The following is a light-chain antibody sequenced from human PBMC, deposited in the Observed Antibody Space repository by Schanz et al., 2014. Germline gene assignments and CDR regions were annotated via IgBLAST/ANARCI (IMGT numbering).Light chain of an antibody. V-gene: IGLV2-11*01. CDR1: SSDVGGYNY. J-gene: IGLJ3*02. CDR3: CSYTSSTTLV. CDR2: DVS. Sequence: QSALTQPRSVSGSPGQSVTISCTGTSSDVGGYNYVSWYQQHPGKAPKLMIYDVSNRPSGVSNRFSGSKSGNTASLTISGLQAEDEAHYYCCSYTSSTTLVFGGGTKLTVL.